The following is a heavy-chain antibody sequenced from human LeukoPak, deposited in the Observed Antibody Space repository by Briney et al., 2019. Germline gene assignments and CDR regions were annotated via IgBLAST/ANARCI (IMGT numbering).Heavy chain of an antibody. CDR2: IYDSGST. V-gene: IGHV4-39*07. J-gene: IGHJ4*02. CDR1: GGSISSSSYY. CDR3: ARDSGSYYYPDY. D-gene: IGHD1-26*01. Sequence: PSETLSLTCTVSGGSISSSSYYWGWIRQPPGRGLEWLGSIYDSGSTYYNPSLKSRVNISVNTSKNQFSLKLSSVTAADTAVYYCARDSGSYYYPDYWGQGTLGPVSA.